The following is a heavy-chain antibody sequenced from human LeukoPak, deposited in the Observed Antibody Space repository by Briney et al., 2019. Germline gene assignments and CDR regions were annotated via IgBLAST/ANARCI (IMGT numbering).Heavy chain of an antibody. Sequence: GGSLRLSCAASGFTFSDYYMSWIRQAPGKGLEWVSYISSSGSTIYYADSVKGRFTISRDNAKDSLYLQMNSLRAEDTAMYYCARDEGISISSDYWGQGTLVTVSS. J-gene: IGHJ4*02. CDR1: GFTFSDYY. CDR2: ISSSGSTI. D-gene: IGHD3-10*01. CDR3: ARDEGISISSDY. V-gene: IGHV3-11*01.